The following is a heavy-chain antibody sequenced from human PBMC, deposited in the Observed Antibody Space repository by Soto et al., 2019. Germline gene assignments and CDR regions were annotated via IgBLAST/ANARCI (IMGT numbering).Heavy chain of an antibody. J-gene: IGHJ4*02. Sequence: QVQLVQSGAEVKKPGASVKVSCKASGYTFTSYAMHWVRQAPGQRREWMGWINAGNGNTKYSQKFQGRVTITRDTSASTAYMELSSLRSEDTAVYYCASGEVASYYYFDYWGQGTLVTVSA. CDR3: ASGEVASYYYFDY. CDR1: GYTFTSYA. D-gene: IGHD5-12*01. CDR2: INAGNGNT. V-gene: IGHV1-3*01.